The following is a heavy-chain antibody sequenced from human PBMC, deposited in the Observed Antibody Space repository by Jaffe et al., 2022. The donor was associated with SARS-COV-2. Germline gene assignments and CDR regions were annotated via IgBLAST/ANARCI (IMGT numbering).Heavy chain of an antibody. CDR1: GFTFSSYA. D-gene: IGHD3-22*01. CDR3: AKVRYDSSGYYDAFDI. Sequence: EVQLLESGGGLVQPGGSLRLSCAASGFTFSSYAMSWVRQAPGKGLEWVSAISGSGGSTYYADSVKGRFTISRDNSKNTLYLQMNSLRAEDTAVYYCAKVRYDSSGYYDAFDIWGQGTMVTVSS. J-gene: IGHJ3*02. V-gene: IGHV3-23*01. CDR2: ISGSGGST.